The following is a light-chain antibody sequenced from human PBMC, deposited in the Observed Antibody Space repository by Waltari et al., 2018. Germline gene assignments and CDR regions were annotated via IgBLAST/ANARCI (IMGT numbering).Light chain of an antibody. V-gene: IGLV2-14*01. CDR3: SSYTTSSAPGV. CDR1: DSAVGASDF. Sequence: QSALTQPASVSGSPGQSITISCSGTDSAVGASDFVPWSQQHPGKAPHLIIYEVSNRPSGISNRFSASKSGNTASLTISGLQAEDEADYYCSSYTTSSAPGVFGTGTRVTVL. CDR2: EVS. J-gene: IGLJ1*01.